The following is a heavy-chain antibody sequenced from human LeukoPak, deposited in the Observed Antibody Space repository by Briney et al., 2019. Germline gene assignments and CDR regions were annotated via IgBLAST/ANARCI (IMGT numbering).Heavy chain of an antibody. CDR2: IYPGDSDT. Sequence: GESLKISCKGSGYTFNSYWIGWVRQMPGKGLEWMGIIYPGDSDTRYSPSFQGQVTISADKSISTAYLQWSSLKASDTAMYYCARQLQSVCSSVSCPGNWFDPWGQGTLVTVSS. CDR3: ARQLQSVCSSVSCPGNWFDP. D-gene: IGHD2-15*01. CDR1: GYTFNSYW. J-gene: IGHJ5*02. V-gene: IGHV5-51*01.